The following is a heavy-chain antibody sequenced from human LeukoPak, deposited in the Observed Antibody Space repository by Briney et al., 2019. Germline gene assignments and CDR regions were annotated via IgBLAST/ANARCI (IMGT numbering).Heavy chain of an antibody. J-gene: IGHJ4*02. CDR2: INPNSGGT. CDR1: GYTFTAYY. D-gene: IGHD2-21*01. CDR3: AREVNYFDY. V-gene: IGHV1-2*02. Sequence: ASVKVSCKASGYTFTAYYIHWVRQAPGQGLEYLGWINPNSGGTNYAQKFQGRVTMTRDTSISTAYMELSRLRSDYTAVYYCAREVNYFDYWGQGTLVTVSS.